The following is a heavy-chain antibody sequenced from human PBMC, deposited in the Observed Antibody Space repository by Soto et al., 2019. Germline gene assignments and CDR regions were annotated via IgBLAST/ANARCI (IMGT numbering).Heavy chain of an antibody. V-gene: IGHV3-7*01. J-gene: IGHJ4*02. D-gene: IGHD6-6*01. CDR2: IKQDGSER. Sequence: EVQLVESGGGLVQPGGSLRLSCAASGFTFNRYWMGWVRQAPGKGPEWLANIKQDGSERYYVDSVKGRFTSSSDNVENSLFLQMNSLRAEDTAVYYCTRTISALPGDEYWGQGTLVTVSS. CDR3: TRTISALPGDEY. CDR1: GFTFNRYW.